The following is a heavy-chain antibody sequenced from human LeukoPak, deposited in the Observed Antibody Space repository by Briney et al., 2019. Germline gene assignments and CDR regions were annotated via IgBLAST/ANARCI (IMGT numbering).Heavy chain of an antibody. CDR1: GGSFSGYY. D-gene: IGHD5-18*01. Sequence: SETLSLTCPVYGGSFSGYYWSWIRQPPGKGLEWIGEINHSGSTNYNPSLKSRVTISVDTSKNQFSLKLSSVTAADTAVYYCARGGYSYGYSDYWGQGTLVTVSS. CDR2: INHSGST. V-gene: IGHV4-34*01. J-gene: IGHJ4*02. CDR3: ARGGYSYGYSDY.